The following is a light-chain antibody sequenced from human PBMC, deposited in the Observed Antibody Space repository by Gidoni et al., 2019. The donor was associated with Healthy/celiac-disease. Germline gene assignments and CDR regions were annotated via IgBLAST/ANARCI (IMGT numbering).Light chain of an antibody. Sequence: VMTQSPATLSVSPGERATLSCRASQSVSSNLAWYQQKPGQAPRLLIYCASTRATGIPARFSGSGSGTEFTLTISSLQSEDFAVYYCQQYNNWPKTFGQGTKVEIK. CDR2: CAS. CDR1: QSVSSN. V-gene: IGKV3-15*01. J-gene: IGKJ1*01. CDR3: QQYNNWPKT.